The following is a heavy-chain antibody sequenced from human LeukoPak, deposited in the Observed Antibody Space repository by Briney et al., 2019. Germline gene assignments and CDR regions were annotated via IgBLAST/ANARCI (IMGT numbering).Heavy chain of an antibody. J-gene: IGHJ4*02. V-gene: IGHV3-53*01. CDR1: GFSVSSSY. CDR3: ARQRSDYSIFDD. Sequence: GGSLRLSCAASGFSVSSSYMSWVRQAPGKGLEWVSAFYRGETTYYADSVKGRFTISRDISRNTLYLRMNSLRAEDTAVYYCARQRSDYSIFDDWGQGTLVTVSS. D-gene: IGHD6-25*01. CDR2: FYRGETT.